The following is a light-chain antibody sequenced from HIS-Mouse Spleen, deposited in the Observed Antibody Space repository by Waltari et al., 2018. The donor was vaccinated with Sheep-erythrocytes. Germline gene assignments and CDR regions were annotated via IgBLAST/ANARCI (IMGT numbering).Light chain of an antibody. Sequence: QSALTQPASASGSPGQSITISCNGTSSDVGGYNYVSWYQQHPGKAPKLMIYEVSNRPSGVSNRFSGSKSGNTASLTISGLQAEDEADYYCSSYTSSSTWVFGGGTKLTVL. CDR1: SSDVGGYNY. V-gene: IGLV2-14*01. J-gene: IGLJ3*02. CDR2: EVS. CDR3: SSYTSSSTWV.